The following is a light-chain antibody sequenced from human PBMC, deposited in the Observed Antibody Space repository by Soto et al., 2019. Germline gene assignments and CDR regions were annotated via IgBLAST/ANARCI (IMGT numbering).Light chain of an antibody. V-gene: IGKV3-15*01. CDR2: DKS. Sequence: DRVMTQSPDTLSASPGERVSLSCRASQSVNHNLAWYQQKPGQATRLLIFDKSSRAPGVPARFSGSGSGTDFTLTISRLEPEDFAVYYCQQYGRSPITFGLGTRLEIK. CDR3: QQYGRSPIT. CDR1: QSVNHN. J-gene: IGKJ5*01.